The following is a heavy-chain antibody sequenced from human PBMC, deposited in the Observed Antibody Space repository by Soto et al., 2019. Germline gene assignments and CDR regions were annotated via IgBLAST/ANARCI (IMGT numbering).Heavy chain of an antibody. CDR1: GFTFSSYW. CDR3: ASWERSSGWYFDQYYYYGMDV. Sequence: GGSLRLSCAASGFTFSSYWMHWVRQAPGKGLVWVSRINSDGSSTSYADSVKGRFTISRDNAKYTLYLQMNSLRAEDTAVYYCASWERSSGWYFDQYYYYGMDVWGQGTTVTVSS. J-gene: IGHJ6*02. D-gene: IGHD6-19*01. CDR2: INSDGSST. V-gene: IGHV3-74*01.